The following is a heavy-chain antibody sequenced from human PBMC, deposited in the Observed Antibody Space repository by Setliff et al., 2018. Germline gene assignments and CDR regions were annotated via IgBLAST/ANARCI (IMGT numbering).Heavy chain of an antibody. J-gene: IGHJ5*02. D-gene: IGHD3-3*01. CDR2: IYYSGST. V-gene: IGHV4-59*11. CDR3: ARDQYNFWSGYFYESSWFDP. CDR1: GGSISSHY. Sequence: SETLSLTCTVSGGSISSHYWSWIRQPPGKGLEWIGYIYYSGSTNYNPSLKSRVTISVDTSKNQFSLKLSSVTAADTAVYYCARDQYNFWSGYFYESSWFDPWGQGTLVTVSS.